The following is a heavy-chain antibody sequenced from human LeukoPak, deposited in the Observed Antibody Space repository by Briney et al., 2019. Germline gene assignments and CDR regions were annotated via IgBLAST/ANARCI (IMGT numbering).Heavy chain of an antibody. Sequence: SETLSLTCTVSGGSISSYYWSWIRQPAGKGLEWIGRIYTSGSTNYNPSLKSRVTMSVDTSKNQFSLKLSSVTAADTAVYYCAREDDSSGYYRIDYWGQGTLVTVSS. CDR1: GGSISSYY. D-gene: IGHD3-22*01. V-gene: IGHV4-4*07. J-gene: IGHJ4*02. CDR3: AREDDSSGYYRIDY. CDR2: IYTSGST.